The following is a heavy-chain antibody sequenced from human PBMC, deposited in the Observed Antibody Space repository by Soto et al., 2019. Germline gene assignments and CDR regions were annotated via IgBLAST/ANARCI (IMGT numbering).Heavy chain of an antibody. V-gene: IGHV4-30-4*01. D-gene: IGHD4-17*01. Sequence: VQLQESGPGLVTPSQTLSLTCTVFGGSVSIGDYLWSWIRQRRGKGLEWIGYIHDSGNTYYNPSLKSRVTISLDTSKNQFSLKVTSMTAADTAVYFCARARGGDSGDYASLFDRWGQGNLVTVSS. CDR2: IHDSGNT. J-gene: IGHJ5*02. CDR1: GGSVSIGDYL. CDR3: ARARGGDSGDYASLFDR.